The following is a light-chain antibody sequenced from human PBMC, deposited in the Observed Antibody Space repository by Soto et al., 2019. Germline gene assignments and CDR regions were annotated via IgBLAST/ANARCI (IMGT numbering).Light chain of an antibody. J-gene: IGKJ2*01. Sequence: DIQMTQSPSSLSASVGDRVTITCRASQSISSYLNWYQQKPGKAPKLLISAASSLQSGVPSRLSGSGSQTVLTLSISSRQPKDFAIYECQQSYSTPTFGQGTKLETK. V-gene: IGKV1-39*01. CDR2: AAS. CDR3: QQSYSTPT. CDR1: QSISSY.